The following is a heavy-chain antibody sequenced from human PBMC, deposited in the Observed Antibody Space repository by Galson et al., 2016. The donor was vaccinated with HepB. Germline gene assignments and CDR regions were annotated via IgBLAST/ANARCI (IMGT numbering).Heavy chain of an antibody. V-gene: IGHV5-51*01. CDR2: IYPGDSDT. CDR1: GYSFTTYW. CDR3: ARLGYCSSTSGYGVDY. D-gene: IGHD2-2*01. Sequence: QSGAEVKKPGESLKISCKSSGYSFTTYWIAWVRQMPGKGLEWMGNIYPGDSDTRYSSSFQGLVTISADKSIRTAYLQWSSLKASDTAMYYCARLGYCSSTSGYGVDYGGQGTLVTGSS. J-gene: IGHJ4*02.